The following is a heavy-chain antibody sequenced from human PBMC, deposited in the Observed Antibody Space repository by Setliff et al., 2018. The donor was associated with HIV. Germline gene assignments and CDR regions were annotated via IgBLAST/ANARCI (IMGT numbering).Heavy chain of an antibody. CDR2: IYTSGST. CDR3: ARSYYNFANGYYYYYYMDV. V-gene: IGHV4-61*05. D-gene: IGHD3-3*01. Sequence: SETLSLTCTVSGGSISSSSYYWGWIRQPPGKGLEWIGYIYTSGSTNHNPSLKSRVTISVDTSKNQFSLKLSSVTAADTAVYYCARSYYNFANGYYYYYYMDVWGKGTTVTVSS. J-gene: IGHJ6*03. CDR1: GGSISSSSYY.